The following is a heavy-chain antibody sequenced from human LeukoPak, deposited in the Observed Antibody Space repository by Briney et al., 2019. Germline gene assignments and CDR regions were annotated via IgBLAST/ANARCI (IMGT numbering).Heavy chain of an antibody. V-gene: IGHV3-15*01. CDR1: GFTFSNAW. CDR3: TTDLRGYSYGYPRDY. J-gene: IGHJ4*02. D-gene: IGHD5-18*01. Sequence: GGSLRLSCAASGFTFSNAWMSWVRQAPGKGLEWVGRIKSKTDGGTTDYAAPVKGRFTISGDDSKNTLYLQMNSLKTEDTAVYYCTTDLRGYSYGYPRDYWGQGTLVTVSS. CDR2: IKSKTDGGTT.